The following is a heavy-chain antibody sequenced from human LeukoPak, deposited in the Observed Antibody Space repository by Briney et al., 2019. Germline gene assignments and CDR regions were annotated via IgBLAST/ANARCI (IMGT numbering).Heavy chain of an antibody. D-gene: IGHD3-22*01. V-gene: IGHV1-18*01. J-gene: IGHJ5*02. CDR3: ARGVNYYDSSSYYYQGRFDP. Sequence: ASVKVSCKASGYTFTSYGISWVRQAPGQGLEWMGWISAYNGNTNYAQKLQGRVTMTTDTSTSTAYMELRSLRSDDTAVYYCARGVNYYDSSSYYYQGRFDPWGQGTLVTVSS. CDR1: GYTFTSYG. CDR2: ISAYNGNT.